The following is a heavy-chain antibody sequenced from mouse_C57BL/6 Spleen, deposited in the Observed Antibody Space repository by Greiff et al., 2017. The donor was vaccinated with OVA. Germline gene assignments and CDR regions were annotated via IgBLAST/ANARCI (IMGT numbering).Heavy chain of an antibody. V-gene: IGHV5-17*01. J-gene: IGHJ4*01. CDR2: ISSGSSTI. CDR3: ARYYGSSYGAMDY. D-gene: IGHD1-1*01. CDR1: GFTFSDYG. Sequence: DVMLVESGGGLVKPGGSLKLSCAASGFTFSDYGMHWVRQAPEKGLEWVAYISSGSSTIYYADTVKGRFTISRDNAKNTLFLQMTSLRSEDTAMYYCARYYGSSYGAMDYWGQGTSVTVSS.